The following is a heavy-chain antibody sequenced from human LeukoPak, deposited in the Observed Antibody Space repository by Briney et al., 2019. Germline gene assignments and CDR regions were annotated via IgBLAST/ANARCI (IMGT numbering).Heavy chain of an antibody. Sequence: SVKVSCKASGGTFSSYAISWVRQAPGQGLEWMGRIVTILGIANYAQKFQGRVTITADKSTSTAYMELRSLRSEDTAVYYCARETYCGGDCYSELWFDPWGQGTLVTVSS. D-gene: IGHD2-21*02. CDR3: ARETYCGGDCYSELWFDP. CDR1: GGTFSSYA. CDR2: IVTILGIA. V-gene: IGHV1-69*04. J-gene: IGHJ5*02.